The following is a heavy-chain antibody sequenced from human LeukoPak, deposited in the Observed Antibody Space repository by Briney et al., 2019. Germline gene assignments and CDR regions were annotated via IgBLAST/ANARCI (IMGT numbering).Heavy chain of an antibody. CDR3: ARGGGLQWLVWGYYFDY. V-gene: IGHV4-39*07. Sequence: SETLSLTCTVSGGSISSSSYYWGWIRQPPGKGLEWIGSIYYSGSTYYNPSLKSRVTISVDTSKNRFSLKLSSVTAADTAVYYCARGGGLQWLVWGYYFDYWGQGTLVTVSS. J-gene: IGHJ4*02. CDR2: IYYSGST. CDR1: GGSISSSSYY. D-gene: IGHD6-19*01.